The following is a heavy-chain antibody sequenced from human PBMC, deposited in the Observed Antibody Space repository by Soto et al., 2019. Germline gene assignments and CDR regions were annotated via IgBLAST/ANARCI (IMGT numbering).Heavy chain of an antibody. CDR3: IQSRCGGDCLQSYASHYYYGMDV. V-gene: IGHV2-5*02. D-gene: IGHD2-21*02. Sequence: QITLKESGPTLVKPTQTLTLTCTFSGFSLSTSGVGVGWIRQPPGKALEWLALIYWDDDKRYSTSLRSRLTINKDTSKNQVVLTMTNMDPVDTATYYCIQSRCGGDCLQSYASHYYYGMDVWGQGTTITVSS. CDR2: IYWDDDK. J-gene: IGHJ6*02. CDR1: GFSLSTSGVG.